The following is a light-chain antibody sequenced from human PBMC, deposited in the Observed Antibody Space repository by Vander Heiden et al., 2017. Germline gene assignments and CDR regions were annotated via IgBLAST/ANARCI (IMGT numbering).Light chain of an antibody. CDR1: KMGDKY. J-gene: IGLJ2*01. V-gene: IGLV3-1*01. Sequence: SSELTQPPSVSVSPGQTASITCSGDKMGDKYVGWYQQKPGQSPVLVIYQDSKRPSGIPERFSGSSDGNTATLTISGTQAMDEADYYCQAWDSSTVVFGGGTKLTVL. CDR3: QAWDSSTVV. CDR2: QDS.